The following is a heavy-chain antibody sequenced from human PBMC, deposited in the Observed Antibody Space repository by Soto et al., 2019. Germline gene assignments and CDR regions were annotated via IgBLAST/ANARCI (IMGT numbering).Heavy chain of an antibody. D-gene: IGHD2-15*01. CDR1: GYTFTSYG. J-gene: IGHJ6*03. V-gene: IGHV1-18*01. CDR2: ISAYNGNT. CDR3: AREGLIVGDMDV. Sequence: ASVKVSCKASGYTFTSYGISWVRQALGQGLEWMGWISAYNGNTNYAQKLQGRVTMTTGTSTSTAYMELRSLRSDDTTVYYCAREGLIVGDMDVWAKGTTVTVSS.